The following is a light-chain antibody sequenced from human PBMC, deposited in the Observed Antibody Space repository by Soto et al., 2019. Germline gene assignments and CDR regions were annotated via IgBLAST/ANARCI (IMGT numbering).Light chain of an antibody. Sequence: DIQMTQSPSTLSASVGDRVTITCRASQSISSWLAWYQQKPGKAPKLLIYDASSLESGVPSRFSGSGSGTEFTLTISSLQPDDFATYYCQQYNSPPWTFGQGTKVDIQ. V-gene: IGKV1-5*01. CDR1: QSISSW. CDR3: QQYNSPPWT. J-gene: IGKJ1*01. CDR2: DAS.